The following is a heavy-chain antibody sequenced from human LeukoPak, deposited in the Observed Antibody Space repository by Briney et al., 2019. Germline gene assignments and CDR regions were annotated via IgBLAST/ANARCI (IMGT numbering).Heavy chain of an antibody. Sequence: GRSLRLSCAASGFTFSSYGMHWVRQAPGKGLEWVAFISYDGSNKYQADSVKGRFTISRDNSKSTVYLQMNTLRAEDTAVYYCARDYATDTDMVWGQGTLVTVSS. CDR2: ISYDGSNK. J-gene: IGHJ4*02. CDR3: ARDYATDTDMV. CDR1: GFTFSSYG. D-gene: IGHD5-18*01. V-gene: IGHV3-30*03.